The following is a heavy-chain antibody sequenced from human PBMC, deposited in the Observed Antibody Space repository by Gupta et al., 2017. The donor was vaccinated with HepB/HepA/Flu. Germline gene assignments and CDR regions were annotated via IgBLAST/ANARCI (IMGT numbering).Heavy chain of an antibody. D-gene: IGHD2-21*02. CDR2: ISGSGGST. J-gene: IGHJ3*02. CDR3: AKAPGYCGGDCYDAFDI. Sequence: EVQLLESGGGLVQPGGSLRLSCAASGFTFSSYAMSWGRQAPGKGLGWVSAISGSGGSTYYADSVKGRFTISRDNSKNTLYLQMNSLRAEDTAVYYCAKAPGYCGGDCYDAFDIWGQGTMVTVSS. CDR1: GFTFSSYA. V-gene: IGHV3-23*01.